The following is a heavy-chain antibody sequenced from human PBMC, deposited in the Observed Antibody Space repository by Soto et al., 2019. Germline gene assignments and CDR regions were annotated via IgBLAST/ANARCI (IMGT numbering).Heavy chain of an antibody. J-gene: IGHJ4*02. CDR3: AREGEDGYNRFDY. V-gene: IGHV1-69*13. D-gene: IGHD5-12*01. CDR2: IIPIFGTA. CDR1: GGTFSSYA. Sequence: SVKVSCKASGGTFSSYAISWVRQAPGQGLEWMGGIIPIFGTANYAQKFQGRVTITADESTSTAYMELSSLRSEDTAVYYCAREGEDGYNRFDYWGQGTLVTVSS.